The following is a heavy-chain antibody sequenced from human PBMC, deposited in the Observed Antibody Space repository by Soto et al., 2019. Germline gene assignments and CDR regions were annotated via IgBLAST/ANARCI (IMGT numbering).Heavy chain of an antibody. CDR1: GVSISSYY. CDR2: IYYSGST. V-gene: IGHV4-59*01. D-gene: IGHD3-10*02. Sequence: QVQLQESGPGLVKPSATRPLTSTASGVSISSYYWSWIRQPPGRGLEWIGYIYYSGSTNYNPSLRSRVTISVDTSKNQFSRKLSSVNAADTAVSYCARDQAYCVGAFDIWGQVKMVTVSS. J-gene: IGHJ3*02. CDR3: ARDQAYCVGAFDI.